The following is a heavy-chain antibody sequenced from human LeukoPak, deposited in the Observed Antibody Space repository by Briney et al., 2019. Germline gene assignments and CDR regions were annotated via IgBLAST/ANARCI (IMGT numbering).Heavy chain of an antibody. D-gene: IGHD3-10*01. CDR3: TRHEYYYGSGDLVSDY. V-gene: IGHV3-73*01. CDR1: GFTFSGSA. J-gene: IGHJ4*02. Sequence: HPGGSLRLSCAASGFTFSGSAMHWVRQASGKGLEWVGRIRSKANSYATAYAASVKGRFTISRDDSKNTAYLQMNSLKTEDTAVYYCTRHEYYYGSGDLVSDYWGQGTLVTVSS. CDR2: IRSKANSYAT.